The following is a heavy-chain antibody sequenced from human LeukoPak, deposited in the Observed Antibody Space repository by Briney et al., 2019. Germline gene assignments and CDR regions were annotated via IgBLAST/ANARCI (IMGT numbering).Heavy chain of an antibody. J-gene: IGHJ4*02. Sequence: GGSLRLSCAASGFTFSSYWMNWVRQAPGEGLVWVSRVNSDGSITNYADSVKGRFTISRDNAKSTLYLQMNSLRAEDTAVYYCICPGTIGATGTGYWGQGTLVTVSS. CDR2: VNSDGSIT. CDR1: GFTFSSYW. D-gene: IGHD6-13*01. V-gene: IGHV3-74*01. CDR3: ICPGTIGATGTGY.